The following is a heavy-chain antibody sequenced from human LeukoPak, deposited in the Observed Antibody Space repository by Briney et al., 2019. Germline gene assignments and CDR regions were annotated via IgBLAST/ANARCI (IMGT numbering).Heavy chain of an antibody. V-gene: IGHV3-74*01. CDR2: INSDASMT. Sequence: PGGSLRLSCAASGFTFSNYWMRWVRQAPGKGLVWVSRINSDASMTNYADSVNGRFTISRDNAKNTLYLQMNSLRADDTAMYYCTRYYNSLDYWGQGTLVTVSS. CDR1: GFTFSNYW. CDR3: TRYYNSLDY. D-gene: IGHD5-24*01. J-gene: IGHJ4*02.